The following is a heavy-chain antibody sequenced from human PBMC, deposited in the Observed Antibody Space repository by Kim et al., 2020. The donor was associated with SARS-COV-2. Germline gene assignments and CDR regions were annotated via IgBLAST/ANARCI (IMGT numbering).Heavy chain of an antibody. J-gene: IGHJ6*02. CDR2: ISSSSSYI. CDR3: AREPAELTMVRGVTHQGMDV. D-gene: IGHD3-10*01. V-gene: IGHV3-21*01. CDR1: GFTFSSYS. Sequence: GGSLRLSCAASGFTFSSYSMNWVRQAPGKGLEWVSSISSSSSYIYYADSVKGRFTISRDNAKNSLYLQMNSLRAEDTAVYYCAREPAELTMVRGVTHQGMDVWGQGTTVTVSS.